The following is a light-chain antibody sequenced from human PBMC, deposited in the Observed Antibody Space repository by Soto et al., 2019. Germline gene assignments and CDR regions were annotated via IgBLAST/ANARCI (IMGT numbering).Light chain of an antibody. V-gene: IGLV2-8*01. Sequence: QSALTQPPSASGSPGQSVTISCTGTSSDVGGYNYVSWYQQHPGKAPKLMIYEVSERPSGVPDRFSGSTSSNTASLTVSGLQADDEADYYCSSYAGSNNFVFGTGTKVTVL. J-gene: IGLJ1*01. CDR3: SSYAGSNNFV. CDR1: SSDVGGYNY. CDR2: EVS.